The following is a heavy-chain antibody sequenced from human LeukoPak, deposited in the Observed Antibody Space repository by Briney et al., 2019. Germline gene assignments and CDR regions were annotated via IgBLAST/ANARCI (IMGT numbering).Heavy chain of an antibody. D-gene: IGHD6-13*01. V-gene: IGHV3-30*18. Sequence: GGSLRLSCAASGFTFSDYGMHWVRQAPGEGLEWVAVIANDGRDKKYADSVRGRFTISRDNSKNTVYLQMNSLRAEDTAVFYCVKDMKIKAAGYYVDYWGQGTLVTVSS. CDR2: IANDGRDK. CDR1: GFTFSDYG. J-gene: IGHJ4*02. CDR3: VKDMKIKAAGYYVDY.